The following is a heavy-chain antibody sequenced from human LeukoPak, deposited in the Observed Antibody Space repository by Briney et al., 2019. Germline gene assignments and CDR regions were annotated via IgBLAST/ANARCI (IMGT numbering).Heavy chain of an antibody. CDR2: IYSSGNT. CDR1: GGSFSGYY. V-gene: IGHV4-34*01. Sequence: SETLSLTCAVYGGSFSGYYWSWIRQPPGKGLEWIGYIYSSGNTNYNASLKSRVTISVDTSKNQFSLKLSSVTAADTAVYYCARDGRYSYGSPPYYFDYWGQGTLVTVSS. CDR3: ARDGRYSYGSPPYYFDY. J-gene: IGHJ4*02. D-gene: IGHD5-18*01.